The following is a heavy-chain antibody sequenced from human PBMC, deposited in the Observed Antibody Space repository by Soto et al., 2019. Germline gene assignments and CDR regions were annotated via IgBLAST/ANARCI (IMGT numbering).Heavy chain of an antibody. J-gene: IGHJ6*02. CDR3: ARGTVVPAAIAVYYGMDV. CDR2: IYYSGST. Sequence: SETLSLTCTVSGGSISSSSYYWGWIRQPPGKGLEWIGSIYYSGSTYYNPSLKSRVTISVDTSKNQFSLKLSSVTAADTAVYYCARGTVVPAAIAVYYGMDVWGQGTKVTVSS. CDR1: GGSISSSSYY. D-gene: IGHD2-2*01. V-gene: IGHV4-39*01.